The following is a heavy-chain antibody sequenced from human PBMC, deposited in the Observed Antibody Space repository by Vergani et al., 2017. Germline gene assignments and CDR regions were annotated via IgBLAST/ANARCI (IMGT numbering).Heavy chain of an antibody. V-gene: IGHV4-34*01. J-gene: IGHJ6*03. CDR1: GWSFTSYH. CDR3: ARVNTETNGHLYYYYYMDV. Sequence: QVQLQQWGGGLLKPSETLSLTCVVNGWSFTSYHWTWIRQSPGEGLEWVGDIDHTGRPAYNPSLKSRLTMSVDKSRNQFSLTLNSVTATDTAIYFCARVNTETNGHLYYYYYMDVWGQGTAVTVS. CDR2: IDHTGRP. D-gene: IGHD4-11*01.